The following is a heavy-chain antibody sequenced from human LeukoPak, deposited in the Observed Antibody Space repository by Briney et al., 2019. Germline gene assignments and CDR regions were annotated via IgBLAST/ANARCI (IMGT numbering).Heavy chain of an antibody. Sequence: GRSLRLSCAASGFTFSSYGMHWVRQAPGKGLEWVAVISYDGSNKYYADSVKGRFTISRDNSKNTLYLQMNSLRAEDTAVYYCAKDTGDGYNYCFDYWGQGTLVTVSS. CDR3: AKDTGDGYNYCFDY. D-gene: IGHD5-24*01. V-gene: IGHV3-30*18. CDR1: GFTFSSYG. CDR2: ISYDGSNK. J-gene: IGHJ4*02.